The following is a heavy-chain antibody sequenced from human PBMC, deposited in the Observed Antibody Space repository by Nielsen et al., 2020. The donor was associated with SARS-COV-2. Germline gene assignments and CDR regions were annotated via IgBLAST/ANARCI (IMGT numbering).Heavy chain of an antibody. V-gene: IGHV1-3*01. D-gene: IGHD2-2*02. J-gene: IGHJ4*02. CDR2: INAGNGNT. CDR3: ARDIVVVPAAIAAAPQGL. CDR1: GYTFTSYA. Sequence: ASVKGSCKASGYTFTSYAMHWVRQAPGQRLEWMGWINAGNGNTKYSQKFQGRVTITRDTSASTAYMELSSLRSEDTAVYYCARDIVVVPAAIAAAPQGLWGQGTLVTVSS.